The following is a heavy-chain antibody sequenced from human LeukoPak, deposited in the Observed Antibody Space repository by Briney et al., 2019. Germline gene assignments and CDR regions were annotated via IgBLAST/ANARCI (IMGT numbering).Heavy chain of an antibody. J-gene: IGHJ5*02. Sequence: GGSLRLSCAASGFTFDDYGMSWVRQGPGKGLEWVSGINWNGGSTVYADSVKGRFTISRDNAKNSLYLQMNSLRAEDTALYYCARGRSSGYYHNWFDPWGQGTLVTVSS. CDR3: ARGRSSGYYHNWFDP. D-gene: IGHD3-22*01. CDR1: GFTFDDYG. CDR2: INWNGGST. V-gene: IGHV3-20*04.